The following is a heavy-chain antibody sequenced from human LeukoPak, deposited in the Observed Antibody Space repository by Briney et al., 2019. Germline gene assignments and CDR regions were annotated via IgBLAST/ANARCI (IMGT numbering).Heavy chain of an antibody. CDR2: ISGSGGST. CDR1: GFTFSSYA. CDR3: AKSIGYYYRRPNYYFDY. D-gene: IGHD3-22*01. J-gene: IGHJ4*02. V-gene: IGHV3-23*01. Sequence: GGPLRLSCAASGFTFSSYAMSWVRQAPGKGLEWVSAISGSGGSTYYADSVKGRFTISRDNSKNTLYLQMNSLRAEDTAVYYCAKSIGYYYRRPNYYFDYWGQGTLVTVSS.